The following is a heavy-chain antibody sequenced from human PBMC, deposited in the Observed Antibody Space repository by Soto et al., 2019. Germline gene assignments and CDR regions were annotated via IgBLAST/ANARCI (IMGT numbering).Heavy chain of an antibody. J-gene: IGHJ4*02. CDR1: GGTFSSYA. V-gene: IGHV1-69*13. D-gene: IGHD3-22*01. CDR3: ASSLGYYDSSGYWVY. Sequence: SVKVSCKASGGTFSSYAISWVRQAPGQGLEWMGGIIPIFGTANYAQKFQGRVTITADESTSTAYMELSSLRSEDTAVYYCASSLGYYDSSGYWVYWGQGTLVTVSS. CDR2: IIPIFGTA.